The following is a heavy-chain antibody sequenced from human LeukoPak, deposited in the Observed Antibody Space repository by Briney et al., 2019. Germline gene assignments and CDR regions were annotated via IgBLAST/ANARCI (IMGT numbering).Heavy chain of an antibody. CDR1: GGSISSSSYY. D-gene: IGHD3-22*01. V-gene: IGHV4-39*07. J-gene: IGHJ4*02. CDR2: IYYSGST. CDR3: ARGGNYYDSSGIFDY. Sequence: SETLSLTCTVSGGSISSSSYYWGWIRQPPGKGLEWIGSIYYSGSTYYNPSLKSRVTISVDTSKNQFSLKLSSVTAADTAVYYCARGGNYYDSSGIFDYWGQGTLVTVSS.